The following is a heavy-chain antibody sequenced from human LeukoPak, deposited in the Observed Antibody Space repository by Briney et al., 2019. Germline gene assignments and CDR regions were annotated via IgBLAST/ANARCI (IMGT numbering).Heavy chain of an antibody. CDR3: ARRRGYSFLVYFDY. V-gene: IGHV4-31*03. J-gene: IGHJ4*02. CDR1: GGSISSGDYY. D-gene: IGHD5-18*01. Sequence: PSETLSLTCTVSGGSISSGDYYWSWIRQHPGKGLEWIGYIYYSGSTYYNPSLKSRVTISVDTSKNQFSLKLSSVTAADTAVYYCARRRGYSFLVYFDYWGQGTLVTVSS. CDR2: IYYSGST.